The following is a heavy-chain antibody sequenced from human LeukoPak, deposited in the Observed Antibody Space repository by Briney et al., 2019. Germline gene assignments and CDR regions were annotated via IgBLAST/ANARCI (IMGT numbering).Heavy chain of an antibody. V-gene: IGHV3-23*01. D-gene: IGHD4-17*01. J-gene: IGHJ5*02. CDR2: ISGGGGST. Sequence: GGSLRLSCAASGFTFSTYTMSWVRQAPGKGLEWVSAISGGGGSTYYADSVKGRFTISRDNSKNTLYLQINSLRVEDTAVYYCIVFGDSNHWGQGTLVTVSS. CDR1: GFTFSTYT. CDR3: IVFGDSNH.